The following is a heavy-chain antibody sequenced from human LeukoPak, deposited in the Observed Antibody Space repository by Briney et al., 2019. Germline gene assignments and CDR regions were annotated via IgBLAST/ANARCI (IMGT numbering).Heavy chain of an antibody. J-gene: IGHJ4*02. V-gene: IGHV3-30-3*01. D-gene: IGHD2-15*01. CDR2: ISYDGSNK. CDR1: GFTFSSYA. Sequence: GRSLRLSCAASGFTFSSYAMHWVRQAPGKGLEWVAVISYDGSNKYYADSVKGRFTISRDNSKNTLYLQMNSLRAEDTAVYYCARAGCSGGSCSFDYWGQGTLVTVSS. CDR3: ARAGCSGGSCSFDY.